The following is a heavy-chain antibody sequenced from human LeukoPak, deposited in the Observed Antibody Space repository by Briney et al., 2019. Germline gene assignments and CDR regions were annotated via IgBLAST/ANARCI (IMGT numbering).Heavy chain of an antibody. J-gene: IGHJ4*02. CDR3: ARDFYYDSSGYYSRRKFDY. Sequence: ASVKVSCKASGYTFTSYGISRVRQAPGQGLEWMGGISAYNGNTNYAQKLQGRVTMTTDTSTSTAYMELRSLRSDDTAVYYCARDFYYDSSGYYSRRKFDYWGQGTLVTVSS. D-gene: IGHD3-22*01. V-gene: IGHV1-18*01. CDR1: GYTFTSYG. CDR2: ISAYNGNT.